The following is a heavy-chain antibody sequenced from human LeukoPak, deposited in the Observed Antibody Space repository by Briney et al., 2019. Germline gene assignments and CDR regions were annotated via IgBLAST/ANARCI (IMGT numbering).Heavy chain of an antibody. J-gene: IGHJ4*02. D-gene: IGHD3-22*01. CDR2: IYSGGHT. Sequence: GGSLRLSCAASGFTVSSNYVSWVRQAPGKGLEWVSVIYSGGHTYYADSVKGRFIISRDNSKNTLYLQMNSLRAEDTAVYYCARGNYYDSSGYYYGGGEDYWGQGTLVTVSS. CDR1: GFTVSSNY. CDR3: ARGNYYDSSGYYYGGGEDY. V-gene: IGHV3-53*01.